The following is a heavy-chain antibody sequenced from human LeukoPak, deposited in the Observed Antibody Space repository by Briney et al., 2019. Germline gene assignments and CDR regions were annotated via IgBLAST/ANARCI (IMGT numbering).Heavy chain of an antibody. V-gene: IGHV3-15*01. Sequence: GGSLRLSCAASGFTFINAWMAWVRHAPGKGLEWVGRIKAKAHGGTIEYAAPVKGRFTISRDDSKNTLYLQMNSLKTEDTAVYYCTTDGVGVEGATYYNWGQGTLVSVSS. D-gene: IGHD1-26*01. J-gene: IGHJ4*02. CDR3: TTDGVGVEGATYYN. CDR2: IKAKAHGGTI. CDR1: GFTFINAW.